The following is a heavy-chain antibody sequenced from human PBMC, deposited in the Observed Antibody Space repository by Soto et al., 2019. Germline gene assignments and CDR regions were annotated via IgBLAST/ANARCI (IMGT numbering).Heavy chain of an antibody. CDR3: ARGRGYCSSTSGDGKPYNNYYYMDV. Sequence: ASVKVSCKASGYTFTRYDINWVRQATGQGLEWMGWMNPNSGNTGYAQKFQGRVTMTRNTSISTAYMELSSLRSEDTAVYYCARGRGYCSSTSGDGKPYNNYYYMDVWGKGTTVTVSS. CDR2: MNPNSGNT. D-gene: IGHD2-2*01. CDR1: GYTFTRYD. J-gene: IGHJ6*03. V-gene: IGHV1-8*01.